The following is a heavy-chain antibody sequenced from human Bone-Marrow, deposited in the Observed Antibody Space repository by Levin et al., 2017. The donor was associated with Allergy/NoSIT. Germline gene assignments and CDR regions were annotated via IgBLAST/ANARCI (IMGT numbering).Heavy chain of an antibody. V-gene: IGHV1-2*02. CDR1: GYTFGDYY. CDR3: ARGSVTGHYFDY. D-gene: IGHD6-19*01. CDR2: LDPNLGDT. J-gene: IGHJ4*01. Sequence: GASVKVSCKVSGYTFGDYYLHWARQVPGQGLEWMGWLDPNLGDTNYAQNFQGRVSLTGDTSINTAYMELNSLTSDDTAVYYCARGSVTGHYFDYWGHGTPVTVSS.